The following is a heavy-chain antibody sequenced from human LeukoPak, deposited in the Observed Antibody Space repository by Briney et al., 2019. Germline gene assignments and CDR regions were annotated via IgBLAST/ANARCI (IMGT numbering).Heavy chain of an antibody. CDR2: INPSGGST. V-gene: IGHV1-46*01. J-gene: IGHJ4*02. Sequence: GASVKVSCKASGYTFTSYYMHWVRQAPGQGLEWMGIINPSGGSTNYAQKLQGRVTMTTDTSTSTAYMELRSLRSDDTAVYYCARDQVGATFSLDYWGQGTLVTVSS. D-gene: IGHD1-26*01. CDR1: GYTFTSYY. CDR3: ARDQVGATFSLDY.